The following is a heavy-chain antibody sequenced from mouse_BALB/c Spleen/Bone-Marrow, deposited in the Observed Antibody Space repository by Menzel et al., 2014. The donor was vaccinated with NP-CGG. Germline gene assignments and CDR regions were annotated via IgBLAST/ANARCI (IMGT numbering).Heavy chain of an antibody. V-gene: IGHV14-3*02. CDR1: GFNIKDTH. D-gene: IGHD1-1*01. CDR2: IDPANGNT. J-gene: IGHJ3*01. CDR3: SRDYGGTAWFAC. Sequence: VQLQQSGAELVKPGASVKLSCAASGFNIKDTHMHWVKQGPEQGLEWIGRIDPANGNTKYDPNFQGKATITADTSSNTAYLQLSSPTSEDTAVYYCSRDYGGTAWFACWGHGTLVTVSA.